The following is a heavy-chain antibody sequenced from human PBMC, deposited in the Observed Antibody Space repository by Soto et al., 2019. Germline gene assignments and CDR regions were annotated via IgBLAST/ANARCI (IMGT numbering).Heavy chain of an antibody. D-gene: IGHD2-15*01. Sequence: GASVKVSCKASGGTFSSYAISWVRQAPGQGLEGMGGIIPIFGTANYAQKFQGRVTITADESASTAYTELSRLRSEDTAVYYCARAPVGYCSGGSCYRPILFDYWGQGTLVTVSS. J-gene: IGHJ4*02. V-gene: IGHV1-69*13. CDR1: GGTFSSYA. CDR3: ARAPVGYCSGGSCYRPILFDY. CDR2: IIPIFGTA.